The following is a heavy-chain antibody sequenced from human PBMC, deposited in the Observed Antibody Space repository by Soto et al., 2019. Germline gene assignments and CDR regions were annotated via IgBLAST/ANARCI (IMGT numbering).Heavy chain of an antibody. Sequence: SETLSLTCTVSGGSISSYYWSWIRQPPGKGLEWIGYIYYSGSTNYNPSLKSRVTISVDTSKNQFSLKLSSVTAADTAVYYCARGGIAVAGTLGDYWGQGTLVTVSS. CDR1: GGSISSYY. D-gene: IGHD6-19*01. CDR2: IYYSGST. CDR3: ARGGIAVAGTLGDY. J-gene: IGHJ4*02. V-gene: IGHV4-59*01.